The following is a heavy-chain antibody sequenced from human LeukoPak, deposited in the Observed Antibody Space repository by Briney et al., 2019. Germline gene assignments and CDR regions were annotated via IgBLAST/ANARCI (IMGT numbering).Heavy chain of an antibody. CDR1: GGSFSVYY. CDR3: ARASARYYYDSRGFDY. CDR2: INHSGST. V-gene: IGHV4-34*01. J-gene: IGHJ4*02. Sequence: PSETLSLTCAVYGGSFSVYYWSWIRQPPGRGLEWIGEINHSGSTNYNPSLKSRVTISVDTSKNQFSLKLSSVTAADTAVYYCARASARYYYDSRGFDYWGQGTLVTVSS. D-gene: IGHD3-22*01.